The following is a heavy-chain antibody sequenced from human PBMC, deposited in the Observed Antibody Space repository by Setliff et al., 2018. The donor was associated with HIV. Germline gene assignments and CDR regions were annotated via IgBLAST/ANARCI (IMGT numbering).Heavy chain of an antibody. V-gene: IGHV4-34*01. Sequence: SETLSLTCVAYGGSLSSYYWNWIRQTPGKGLEWIGEIHPTGHINYNPSLQSRVTISLDTSNNQFSLKLSSVTAADTAVYYCARHRSSHYDYVWGSYRLKGIWDYWGQGTLVTVSS. CDR2: IHPTGHI. CDR1: GGSLSSYY. D-gene: IGHD3-16*02. J-gene: IGHJ4*02. CDR3: ARHRSSHYDYVWGSYRLKGIWDY.